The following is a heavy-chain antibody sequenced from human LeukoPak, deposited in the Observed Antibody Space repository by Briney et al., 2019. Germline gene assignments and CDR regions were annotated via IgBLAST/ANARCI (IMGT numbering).Heavy chain of an antibody. CDR1: GGSISSYY. J-gene: IGHJ6*02. V-gene: IGHV4-59*08. D-gene: IGHD6-13*01. Sequence: KPSETLSLTCTVSGGSISSYYWSWIRQPPGKGLEWIGYIYYSGSTNYNPSLKSRVTISADTSKNQFSLKLSSVTAADTAVYYSARQVAAGTGYYYGMDVWGQGTTVTVSS. CDR2: IYYSGST. CDR3: ARQVAAGTGYYYGMDV.